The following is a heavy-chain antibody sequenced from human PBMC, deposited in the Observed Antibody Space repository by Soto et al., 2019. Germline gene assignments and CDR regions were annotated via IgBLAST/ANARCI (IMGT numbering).Heavy chain of an antibody. Sequence: EVQLLESGGHVVQPGESLRLSCTGSGFSFFSYDMSWVRQAPGKGLEWVSTISGSGGHTYYADSVKGRFVVSRDNDKNTVYLHMSSLTGEDTSVYFCAKIEMGWFAHWGQGTQVTVSS. D-gene: IGHD2-8*01. V-gene: IGHV3-23*01. CDR2: ISGSGGHT. CDR3: AKIEMGWFAH. CDR1: GFSFFSYD. J-gene: IGHJ5*02.